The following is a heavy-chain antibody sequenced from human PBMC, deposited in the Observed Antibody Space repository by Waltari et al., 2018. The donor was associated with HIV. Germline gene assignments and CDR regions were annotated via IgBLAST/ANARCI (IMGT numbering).Heavy chain of an antibody. D-gene: IGHD2-21*02. V-gene: IGHV3-7*04. CDR1: GFTFTPFW. CDR3: AREVTASPFFNY. J-gene: IGHJ4*02. Sequence: DVQLVESGGGLVQPGGSLRLSCSAYGFTFTPFWMSWVRQAPGRGPEWVANIKPDGSNQYYVDSVKGRFSISRDNAKNIVFLQMDNVTADDTAVYYCAREVTASPFFNYWGQGTLVTVSS. CDR2: IKPDGSNQ.